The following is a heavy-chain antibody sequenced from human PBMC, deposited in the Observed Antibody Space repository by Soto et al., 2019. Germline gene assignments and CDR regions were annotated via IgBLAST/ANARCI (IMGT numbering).Heavy chain of an antibody. V-gene: IGHV1-3*01. CDR2: INAGKGNT. Sequence: QVQFVQSGAEVKEHGASVKVSCTASGYTFTSHSMHWVRQAPGQRLEWMGWINAGKGNTKYSQKFQGRVSITRDTSASTAYMELSSLRSEDTAVYYCARDSYYGSGSYNYFDYWGQGTLVTVSS. CDR1: GYTFTSHS. D-gene: IGHD3-10*01. J-gene: IGHJ4*02. CDR3: ARDSYYGSGSYNYFDY.